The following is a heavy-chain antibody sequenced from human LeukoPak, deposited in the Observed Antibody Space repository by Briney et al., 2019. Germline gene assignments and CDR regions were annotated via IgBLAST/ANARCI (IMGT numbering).Heavy chain of an antibody. Sequence: GGSLRLSCAASEFIFSSYAMSWVRQAPGKGLEWVSAISGSGGTTYYANSVKGRFTISRDNSKNTLYLQMNSLRAEDTVVYYCAKEAADIVVVPAAMMDSWGQGTLVTVSS. J-gene: IGHJ5*01. CDR1: EFIFSSYA. D-gene: IGHD2-2*01. CDR2: ISGSGGTT. CDR3: AKEAADIVVVPAAMMDS. V-gene: IGHV3-23*01.